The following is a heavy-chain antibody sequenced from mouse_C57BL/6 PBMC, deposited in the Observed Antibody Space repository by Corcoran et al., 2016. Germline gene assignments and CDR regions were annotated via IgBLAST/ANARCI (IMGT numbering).Heavy chain of an antibody. V-gene: IGHV1-26*01. CDR1: GYTFTDYY. CDR2: INPNNGGT. CDR3: ARDETGP. Sequence: EVQLQQSGPELVKPGASVKISCKASGYTFTDYYMNWVKQSHGKSLEWIGDINPNNGGTSYNQKFKGKATLTVDKSSSTAYMELRSLTSEDSAIYYCARDETGPWGQGTTLTVSS. D-gene: IGHD4-1*01. J-gene: IGHJ2*01.